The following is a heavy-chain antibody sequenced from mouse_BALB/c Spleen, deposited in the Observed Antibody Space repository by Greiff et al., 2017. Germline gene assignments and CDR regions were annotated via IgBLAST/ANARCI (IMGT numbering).Heavy chain of an antibody. CDR2: INSNGGST. Sequence: EVMLVESGGGLVQPGGSLKLSCAASGFTFSSYGMSWVRQTPDKRLELVATINSNGGSTYYPDSVKGRFTISRDNAKNTLYLQMSSLKSEDTAMYYCARDRNYFDYWGQGTTLTVSS. CDR3: ARDRNYFDY. J-gene: IGHJ2*01. V-gene: IGHV5-6-3*01. CDR1: GFTFSSYG.